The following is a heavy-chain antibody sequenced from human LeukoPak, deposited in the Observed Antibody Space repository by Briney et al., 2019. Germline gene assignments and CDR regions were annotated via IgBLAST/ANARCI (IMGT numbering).Heavy chain of an antibody. D-gene: IGHD3-22*01. V-gene: IGHV1-69*05. Sequence: GASVKVSCKASGGTFSSYTISWVRQAPGQGLEWMGRIIPIFGTANYAQKFQGRVTITTDESTSTAYMELSSLRSEDTAVYYCASFGKPYNLYYYDSSGYLNYWGQGTLVTVSS. CDR3: ASFGKPYNLYYYDSSGYLNY. CDR2: IIPIFGTA. J-gene: IGHJ4*02. CDR1: GGTFSSYT.